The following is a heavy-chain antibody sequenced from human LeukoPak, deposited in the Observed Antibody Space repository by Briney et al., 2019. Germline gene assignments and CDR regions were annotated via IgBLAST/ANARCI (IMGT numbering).Heavy chain of an antibody. CDR3: AKAVDRAMVTGDYFDY. J-gene: IGHJ4*02. V-gene: IGHV3-23*01. CDR2: ISGSGGST. CDR1: EFTFSSYA. Sequence: GGSLRLSCAASEFTFSSYAMSWVRQAPGKGLEWVSAISGSGGSTYYADSVKGRFTISRDNSKNTLYLQMNSLRAEDTAVYYCAKAVDRAMVTGDYFDYWGQGTLVTVSS. D-gene: IGHD5-18*01.